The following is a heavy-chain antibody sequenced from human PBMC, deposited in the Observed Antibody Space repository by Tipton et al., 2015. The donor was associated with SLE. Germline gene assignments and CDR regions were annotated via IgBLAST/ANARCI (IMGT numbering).Heavy chain of an antibody. D-gene: IGHD3-10*01. CDR2: IYYSGST. V-gene: IGHV4-31*11. CDR1: GGSISSGGYY. J-gene: IGHJ4*02. Sequence: TLSLTCAVYGGSISSGGYYWSWIRQHPGKGLEWIGYIYYSGSTYYNPSLKSRVTISVDTSKNQFSLKLSSVTAADTAVYYCARGGPFRDYYGPGSSQPAYDYWGQGTLVTVSS. CDR3: ARGGPFRDYYGPGSSQPAYDY.